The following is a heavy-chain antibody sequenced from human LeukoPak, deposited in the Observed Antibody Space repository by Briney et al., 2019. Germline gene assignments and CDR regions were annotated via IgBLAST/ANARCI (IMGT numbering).Heavy chain of an antibody. CDR1: DESISSSDYY. J-gene: IGHJ4*02. CDR2: IHPHGTM. Sequence: PSETLSLTCSVSDESISSSDYYWGWIRQPPGKGLEWIGTIHPHGTMYYNPSLNSRVTISMDKSKNLFSLKLNSVTAADTAVYYCSRGWDACKLGDYWGQGSLVIVSS. D-gene: IGHD1-26*01. V-gene: IGHV4-39*01. CDR3: SRGWDACKLGDY.